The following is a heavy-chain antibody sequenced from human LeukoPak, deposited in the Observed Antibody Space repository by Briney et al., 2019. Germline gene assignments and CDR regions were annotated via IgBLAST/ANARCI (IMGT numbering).Heavy chain of an antibody. V-gene: IGHV3-23*01. CDR3: AKDCTVTTDWYFDL. CDR1: GFTFSSYA. D-gene: IGHD4-17*01. Sequence: GGSLRLSCAASGFTFSSYAMSWVRQAPGKGLEWVSSITGSADNTYYADSAKGRFTISRDNSKNTLYLQMNSLRAEDTAVYYCAKDCTVTTDWYFDLWGRGTLVTVSS. J-gene: IGHJ2*01. CDR2: ITGSADNT.